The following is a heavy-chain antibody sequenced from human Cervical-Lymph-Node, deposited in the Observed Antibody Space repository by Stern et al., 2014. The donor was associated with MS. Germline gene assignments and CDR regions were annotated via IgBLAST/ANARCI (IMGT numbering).Heavy chain of an antibody. CDR2: IDWYDDQ. CDR1: GFSLSTSGVC. V-gene: IGHV2-70*01. CDR3: ARGDCFSYYFDY. J-gene: IGHJ4*02. Sequence: SGPALVKPTQTLTLTCTFSGFSLSTSGVCVSWIRQPPGKALEWLALIDWYDDQYYSTSLKTRLTISKDTSKNQVVLTMANMDPVDTATYYCARGDCFSYYFDYWGQGTLVTVSS. D-gene: IGHD2-21*02.